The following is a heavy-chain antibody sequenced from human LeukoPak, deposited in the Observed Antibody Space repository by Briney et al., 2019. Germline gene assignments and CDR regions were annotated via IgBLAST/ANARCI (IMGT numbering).Heavy chain of an antibody. CDR1: GGSFSGYY. J-gene: IGHJ5*02. Sequence: SETLSFTCAVYGGSFSGYYWSWIRQPPGKGREWIGEINHSGSTNYNPSLKSRVTISVDTSKNQFSLKLSSVTAADTAVYYCARMFRYLVRGLITWEINWFDPWGQGTLVTVSS. CDR2: INHSGST. V-gene: IGHV4-34*01. D-gene: IGHD3-10*01. CDR3: ARMFRYLVRGLITWEINWFDP.